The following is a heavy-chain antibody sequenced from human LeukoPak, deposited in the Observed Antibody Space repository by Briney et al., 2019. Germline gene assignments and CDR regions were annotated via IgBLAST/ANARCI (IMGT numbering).Heavy chain of an antibody. J-gene: IGHJ6*02. CDR2: IYYSGST. D-gene: IGHD2-15*01. CDR3: ARINCSGGSCYSGTYYYGMDV. V-gene: IGHV4-59*01. Sequence: SETLSLTCTVSGGSISSYYWSWIRQPPGKGLEWIGYIYYSGSTNYNPSLKSRVTISVDTSKNQFSLKLSSVTAADTAVYYCARINCSGGSCYSGTYYYGMDVRGQGTTVTVSS. CDR1: GGSISSYY.